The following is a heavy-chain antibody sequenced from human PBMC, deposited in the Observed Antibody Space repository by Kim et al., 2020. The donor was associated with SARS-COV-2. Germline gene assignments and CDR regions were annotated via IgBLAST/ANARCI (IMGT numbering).Heavy chain of an antibody. CDR3: AKDGGHIVVVTAIPDDLDY. D-gene: IGHD2-21*02. J-gene: IGHJ4*02. CDR1: GFTFSSYG. V-gene: IGHV3-30*18. Sequence: GGSLRLSCAASGFTFSSYGMHWVRQAPGKGLEWVAVISYDGSNKYYADSVKGRFTISRDNSKNTLYLQMNSLRAEDTAVYYCAKDGGHIVVVTAIPDDLDYWGQGTWSPSPQ. CDR2: ISYDGSNK.